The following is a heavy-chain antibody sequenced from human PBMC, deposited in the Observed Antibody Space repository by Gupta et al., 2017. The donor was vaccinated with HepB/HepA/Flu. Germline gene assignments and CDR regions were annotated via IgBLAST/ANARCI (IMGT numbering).Heavy chain of an antibody. CDR3: ARDGSGYSYGWAFDY. CDR2: ISYDGTNI. J-gene: IGHJ4*02. D-gene: IGHD5-18*01. V-gene: IGHV3-30-3*01. CDR1: GFTFSTYT. Sequence: QVQLVESGGGVVQPGRSLRLSCAASGFTFSTYTMHWVRQAPGKGLGWVAVISYDGTNIHYADSVKGRFTISRDNSKNTLYLQMNSLRTEDTALYFCARDGSGYSYGWAFDYWGQGTLVTVSS.